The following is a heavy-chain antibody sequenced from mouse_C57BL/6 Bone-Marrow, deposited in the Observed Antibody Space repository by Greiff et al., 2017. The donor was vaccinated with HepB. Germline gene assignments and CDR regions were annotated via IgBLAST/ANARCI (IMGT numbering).Heavy chain of an antibody. CDR2: IRNKANGYTT. Sequence: DVMLVESGGGLVQPGGSLSLSCAASGFTFTDYYMSWVRQPPGKALEWLGFIRNKANGYTTEYSASVKGRFTISRDNSQSILYLQMNALRAEDSATYYCARSMGAAMDYWGQGTSVTVSS. CDR1: GFTFTDYY. J-gene: IGHJ4*01. V-gene: IGHV7-3*01. CDR3: ARSMGAAMDY.